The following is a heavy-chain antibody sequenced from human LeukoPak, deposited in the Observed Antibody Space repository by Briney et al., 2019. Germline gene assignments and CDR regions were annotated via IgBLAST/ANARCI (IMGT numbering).Heavy chain of an antibody. CDR2: IYPGDSDT. Sequence: GESLKISCKGSGYSFSSHWIAWVRQMPGKGLEWMGVIYPGDSDTTYSPSFQGQVTISVDKSISTAYLQWGSLRASDTAMYYCARQWGRGSGSYLAYWGQGTLVTVSS. J-gene: IGHJ4*02. D-gene: IGHD3-10*01. V-gene: IGHV5-51*01. CDR1: GYSFSSHW. CDR3: ARQWGRGSGSYLAY.